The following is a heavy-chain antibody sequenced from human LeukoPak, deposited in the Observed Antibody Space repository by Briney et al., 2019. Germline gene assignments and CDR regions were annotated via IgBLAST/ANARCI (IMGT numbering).Heavy chain of an antibody. Sequence: ASVKVSCKASGYTFTSYGISWVRQAPGQGLEWMGWISAYNGNTNYAQKLQGRVTMTTDTSTSTAHMELRSLRSDDTAVYYCARDCLSGYYYDTRRKLNYYYGMDVWGQGTTVTVSS. CDR1: GYTFTSYG. CDR2: ISAYNGNT. V-gene: IGHV1-18*01. J-gene: IGHJ6*02. D-gene: IGHD3-22*01. CDR3: ARDCLSGYYYDTRRKLNYYYGMDV.